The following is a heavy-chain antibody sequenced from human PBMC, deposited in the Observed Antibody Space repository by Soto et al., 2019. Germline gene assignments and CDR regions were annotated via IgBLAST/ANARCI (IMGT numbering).Heavy chain of an antibody. CDR1: GYTFTNYA. D-gene: IGHD3-10*01. J-gene: IGHJ6*03. Sequence: QAQLEQSGAEVKKPGASVKISCKASGYTFTNYAVHWLRQAPGQGLEWMGWLNAGNGDTKYSPTFQGRVTITRKTPARTAYMELSSLRSEDTVVYYCARQGIPYNSGSGVYFYYYYNYMDVGGKGTTVTVSS. V-gene: IGHV1-3*01. CDR3: ARQGIPYNSGSGVYFYYYYNYMDV. CDR2: LNAGNGDT.